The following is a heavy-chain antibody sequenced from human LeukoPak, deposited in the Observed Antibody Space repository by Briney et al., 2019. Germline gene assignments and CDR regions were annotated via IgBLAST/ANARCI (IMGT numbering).Heavy chain of an antibody. V-gene: IGHV4-39*07. CDR3: AREGYYDILTGYYTGWFDP. J-gene: IGHJ5*02. CDR1: GGSISSSSYY. Sequence: ETLSLTCTVSGGSISSSSYYWGWIRQPPGKGLEWIGSIYYSGSTYYNPSLKSRVTISVDTSKNQFSLKLSSVTAADTAVYYCAREGYYDILTGYYTGWFDPWGQGTLVTVSS. D-gene: IGHD3-9*01. CDR2: IYYSGST.